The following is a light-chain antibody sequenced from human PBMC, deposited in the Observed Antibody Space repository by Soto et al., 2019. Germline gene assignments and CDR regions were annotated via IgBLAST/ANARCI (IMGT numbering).Light chain of an antibody. CDR1: NIGSKS. CDR3: QVWDSSSDHCV. Sequence: SYELTQPPSVSVAPGQTARVTCGGNNIGSKSVHWYQQKPGQAPVVVVYDDSDRPSGIPERFSGSNSGNTATLTISRVDAGDEADYYCQVWDSSSDHCVFGTGTKLTVL. V-gene: IGLV3-21*02. CDR2: DDS. J-gene: IGLJ1*01.